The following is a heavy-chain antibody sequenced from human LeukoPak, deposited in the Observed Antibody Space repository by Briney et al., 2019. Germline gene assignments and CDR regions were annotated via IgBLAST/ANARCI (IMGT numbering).Heavy chain of an antibody. D-gene: IGHD6-6*01. CDR3: ARVHLAAPRFGY. J-gene: IGHJ4*02. Sequence: SETLSLTCTVSGGSISSSNYYWGWIRQPPGKGLEWIGNIYYSGTTYYNPSLKSRVTISVDTSKNQFSLKVNSVTAADTAVYYCARVHLAAPRFGYWGQGTLVTVSS. CDR1: GGSISSSNYY. V-gene: IGHV4-39*07. CDR2: IYYSGTT.